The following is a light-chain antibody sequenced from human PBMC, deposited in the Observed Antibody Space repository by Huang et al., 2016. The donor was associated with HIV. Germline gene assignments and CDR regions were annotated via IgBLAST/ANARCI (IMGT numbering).Light chain of an antibody. Sequence: DVIMTQSPLLLPVTLGQPAAISCRSSQTLVHTDGNTYLNWFLQRPGQSPRRLIYKVSNRDSGVPDRFTGSGSGIEFTRTSSRVEAEDVGIYYCMQGTHWPPGTFGQGTNMEIK. CDR1: QTLVHTDGNTY. J-gene: IGKJ1*01. CDR2: KVS. CDR3: MQGTHWPPGT. V-gene: IGKV2-30*02.